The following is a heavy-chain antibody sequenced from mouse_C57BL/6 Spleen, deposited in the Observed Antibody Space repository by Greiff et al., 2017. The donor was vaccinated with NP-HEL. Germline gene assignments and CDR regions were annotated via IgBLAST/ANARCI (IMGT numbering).Heavy chain of an antibody. CDR1: GYAFSSSW. Sequence: QVQLQQSGPELVKPGASVKISCKASGYAFSSSWMNWVKQRPGKGLEWIGRIYPGDGGTNYNGKFKGKATLTADKSSSTAYMQLSSLTSEDSAVYFCARGEYYCDYWGQGTTLTVSS. V-gene: IGHV1-82*01. CDR2: IYPGDGGT. J-gene: IGHJ2*01. CDR3: ARGEYYCDY.